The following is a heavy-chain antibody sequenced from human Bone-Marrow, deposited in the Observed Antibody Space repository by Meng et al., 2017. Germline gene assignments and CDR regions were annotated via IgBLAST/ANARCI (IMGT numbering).Heavy chain of an antibody. CDR1: GDSVSSNSIT. CDR3: ARGMSAPTSYFDY. Sequence: SETLSLTCAISGDSVSSNSITWNWIRQSPSRGLEWLGRTYYRSKWSNDYAVSVKSRITINPDTSKNQFSLQLNSVTPEDTAVYYCARGMSAPTSYFDYWGQGTLVTVSS. D-gene: IGHD6-13*01. J-gene: IGHJ4*02. V-gene: IGHV6-1*01. CDR2: TYYRSKWSN.